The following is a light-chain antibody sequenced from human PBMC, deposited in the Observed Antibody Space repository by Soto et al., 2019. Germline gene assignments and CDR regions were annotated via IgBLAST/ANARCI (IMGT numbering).Light chain of an antibody. V-gene: IGLV2-14*02. CDR2: EVS. J-gene: IGLJ2*01. CDR1: SDVVGNYNL. CDR3: ASYTSSSTSVI. Sequence: QSALTQPASVSGSPGQSITISCTGTSDVVGNYNLVSWYQQHPGKAPKLIIYEVSNRPSGISSRFSGSKSGNTASLTISGLQAEDEADYYCASYTSSSTSVIFGRGTKLTVL.